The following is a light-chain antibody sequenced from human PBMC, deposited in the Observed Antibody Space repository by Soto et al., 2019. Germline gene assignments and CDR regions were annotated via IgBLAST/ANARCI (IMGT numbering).Light chain of an antibody. CDR2: GNN. J-gene: IGLJ1*01. V-gene: IGLV1-40*01. Sequence: QSVLTQPPSVSGAAGQGVTISCTGSSSNIGAGRDVHWYQQLPGTAPRLLIYGNNNRPSGVPDRFSASKSGTSASLAITGLQAEDEADFYCQSFDSSLSAYVFGTGTKVTVL. CDR1: SSNIGAGRD. CDR3: QSFDSSLSAYV.